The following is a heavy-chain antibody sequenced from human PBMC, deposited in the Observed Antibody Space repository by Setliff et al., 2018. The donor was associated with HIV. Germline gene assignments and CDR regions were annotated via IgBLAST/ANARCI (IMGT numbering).Heavy chain of an antibody. V-gene: IGHV1-8*01. Sequence: ASVKVSCKASGHTFSNYDVIWVRRATGQGLEWMGWMNPNSGGTGYAQKFQGRVIMTRDTSISTAYMELSSLTSADTAVYYCARGKGVRGVIITGGLDVWGKGTTVTVSS. CDR3: ARGKGVRGVIITGGLDV. CDR1: GHTFSNYD. J-gene: IGHJ6*04. CDR2: MNPNSGGT. D-gene: IGHD3-10*01.